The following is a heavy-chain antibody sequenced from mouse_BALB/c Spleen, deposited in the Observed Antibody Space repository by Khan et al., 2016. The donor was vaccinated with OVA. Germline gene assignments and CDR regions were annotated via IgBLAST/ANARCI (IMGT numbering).Heavy chain of an antibody. CDR3: ARSYDYDVGVFTY. Sequence: VQLQESGPGLVAPSLSLSITCTVSGISLTNYGVHWIRQPPGKGLEWLGVIWTGGRTNYNSALMSRLSISKDNSKSQVFLKMNSLQIDDTAIYYCARSYDYDVGVFTYWGQGTLVTVSA. J-gene: IGHJ3*01. CDR2: IWTGGRT. CDR1: GISLTNYG. V-gene: IGHV2-9*02. D-gene: IGHD2-4*01.